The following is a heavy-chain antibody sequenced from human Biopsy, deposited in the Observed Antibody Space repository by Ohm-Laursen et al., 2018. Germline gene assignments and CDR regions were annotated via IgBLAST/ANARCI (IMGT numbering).Heavy chain of an antibody. CDR3: ARGPKRLTGASWFED. D-gene: IGHD6-25*01. V-gene: IGHV4-4*07. Sequence: SETLSLTCTVSSGLISNYYWSWIRQPAGKGLEWIGRLYTSGDTNYNPSLKSRVSVSEDTTKNQFSLRLTSVTAADTAVYYCARGPKRLTGASWFEDWGRGILVTVSS. CDR1: SGLISNYY. CDR2: LYTSGDT. J-gene: IGHJ4*02.